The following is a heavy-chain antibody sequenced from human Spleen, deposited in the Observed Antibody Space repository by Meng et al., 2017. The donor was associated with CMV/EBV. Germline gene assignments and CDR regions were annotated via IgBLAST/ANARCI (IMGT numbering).Heavy chain of an antibody. V-gene: IGHV4-39*01. D-gene: IGHD1-14*01. CDR2: VVYSGTT. Sequence: QLQLQESGPGLGKPSGTLSLTCTVSGGSISSSSYYWAWIRQPPGEGLEWIGSVVYSGTTYYTSSLKSRVSISVDTSKNQFSLKLSSVTAADTAVYYCARHHHSPTFDYWGQGTLVTVSS. CDR3: ARHHHSPTFDY. CDR1: GGSISSSSYY. J-gene: IGHJ4*02.